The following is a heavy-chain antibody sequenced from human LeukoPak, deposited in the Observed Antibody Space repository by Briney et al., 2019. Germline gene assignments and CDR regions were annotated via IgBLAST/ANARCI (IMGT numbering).Heavy chain of an antibody. J-gene: IGHJ6*03. CDR2: IHFGGTT. CDR3: ARDSPDGYTSGHHFYYMDV. Sequence: SETLSLTCTVSGGSISPYYWTWIRQSAGKALEFMGRIHFGGTTNYNPSLMSRITLSVDTSKSQVSLKLSSVTAADTAVYYCARDSPDGYTSGHHFYYMDVWGNGTTVTVSS. CDR1: GGSISPYY. D-gene: IGHD5-18*01. V-gene: IGHV4-4*07.